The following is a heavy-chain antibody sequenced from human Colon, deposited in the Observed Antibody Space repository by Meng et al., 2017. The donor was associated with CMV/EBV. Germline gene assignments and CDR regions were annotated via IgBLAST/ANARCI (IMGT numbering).Heavy chain of an antibody. CDR2: IYSNGRI. CDR1: GGSISGHY. J-gene: IGHJ1*01. V-gene: IGHV4-4*07. Sequence: QVRLQEAGPGLVKPSETLSPTSTVSGGSISGHYWTWIRRPAGEGLQWLGRIYSNGRIDENYSLRSRVTISVDTSKNQLSLRLTSVTAADTAVYYRGRAGARGVPIDVWGRGTLVTVSS. D-gene: IGHD3-10*01. CDR3: GRAGARGVPIDV.